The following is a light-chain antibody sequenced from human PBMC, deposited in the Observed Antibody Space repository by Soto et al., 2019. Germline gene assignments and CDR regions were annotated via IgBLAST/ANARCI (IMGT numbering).Light chain of an antibody. CDR2: GAS. J-gene: IGKJ2*01. CDR1: QSISSN. CDR3: QQYNDWPMYT. V-gene: IGKV3-15*01. Sequence: EIVMTQSPATLSVSPGERATLSCRASQSISSNLAWYQQKPGQAPRLLIYGASTRATGIPARFSGSGSGTEFTLTFSSLQSEDFAVYYGQQYNDWPMYTFGQGTKLEIK.